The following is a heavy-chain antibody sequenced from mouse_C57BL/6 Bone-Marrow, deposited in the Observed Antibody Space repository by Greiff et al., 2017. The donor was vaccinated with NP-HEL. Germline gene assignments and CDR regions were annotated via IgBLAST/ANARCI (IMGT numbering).Heavy chain of an antibody. J-gene: IGHJ2*01. D-gene: IGHD2-3*01. CDR2: ISDGGSYT. V-gene: IGHV5-4*01. CDR3: ARWLLYYFDY. Sequence: EVQLQESGGGLVKPGGSLKLSCAASGFTFSSYAMSWVRQTPEKRLEWVATISDGGSYTYYPDNVQGRFTISRDNAKNNLYLQMSHLKSEDTAMYYCARWLLYYFDYWGQGTTLTVSS. CDR1: GFTFSSYA.